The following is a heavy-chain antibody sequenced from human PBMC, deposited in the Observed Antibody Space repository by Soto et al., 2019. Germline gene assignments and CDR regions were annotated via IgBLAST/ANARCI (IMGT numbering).Heavy chain of an antibody. J-gene: IGHJ6*02. V-gene: IGHV3-23*01. CDR1: GFTFSSYA. CDR2: ISGSGGST. D-gene: IGHD4-17*01. Sequence: EVQLLESGGGLVQPGGSLRLSCAASGFTFSSYAMSWVHQAPGKGLEWVSAISGSGGSTYYADSVKGRFTISRDNSKNTLYLQMNSMRAEDTAVYYCAKALTVGRCYYYYYGMDVWGQGTTVTVSS. CDR3: AKALTVGRCYYYYYGMDV.